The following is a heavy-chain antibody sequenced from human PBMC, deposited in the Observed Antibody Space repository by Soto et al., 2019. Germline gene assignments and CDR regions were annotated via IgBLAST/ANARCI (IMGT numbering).Heavy chain of an antibody. D-gene: IGHD1-20*01. CDR2: SYYSGTS. CDR1: GGSIRVQIYY. Sequence: QLHLQESGPGLVKPSQTLSLTCTVSGGSIRVQIYYWTWLRQTPGKGLEWVGSSYYSGTSYFNPAPKGRVTISVDTSTNQFSLRLTCVTAADTAVYYCTRRYNWNAYSFDPWGQRTLVTVSS. V-gene: IGHV4-39*01. CDR3: TRRYNWNAYSFDP. J-gene: IGHJ5*02.